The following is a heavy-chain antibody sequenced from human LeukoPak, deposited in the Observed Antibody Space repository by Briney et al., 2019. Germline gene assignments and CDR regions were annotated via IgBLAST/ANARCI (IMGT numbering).Heavy chain of an antibody. V-gene: IGHV4-59*01. CDR3: ARDGSGWYNWFDP. CDR2: IYYSGST. D-gene: IGHD6-19*01. CDR1: GGSISSYY. Sequence: SETLSLTCTVSGGSISSYYWSWIRQPPGKGLEWIGYIYYSGSTNYNPSLKSRVAISVDTSKNQFSLKLSFVTAADTAVYYCARDGSGWYNWFDPWGQGTLVTVSS. J-gene: IGHJ5*02.